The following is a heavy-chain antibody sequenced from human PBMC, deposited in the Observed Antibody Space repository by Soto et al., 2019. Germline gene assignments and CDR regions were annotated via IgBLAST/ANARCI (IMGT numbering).Heavy chain of an antibody. CDR2: ISYDGSNK. D-gene: IGHD4-17*01. V-gene: IGHV3-30*18. CDR3: AKYGLTPAGYYYYGMDG. Sequence: GGSLRLSCAASGFTFSSYGMHWVRQAPGKGLEWVAVISYDGSNKYYADSVKGRFTISRDNSKNTLYLQMNSLRAEDTAVYYCAKYGLTPAGYYYYGMDGWGQGTTVTVSS. CDR1: GFTFSSYG. J-gene: IGHJ6*02.